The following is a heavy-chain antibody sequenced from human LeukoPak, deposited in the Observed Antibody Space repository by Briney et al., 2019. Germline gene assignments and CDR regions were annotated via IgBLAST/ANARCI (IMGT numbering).Heavy chain of an antibody. CDR2: IKEDGREE. J-gene: IGHJ6*02. CDR3: ARDLGSGMVRGVITLRNYYYGMDV. CDR1: GFTFSAYW. V-gene: IGHV3-7*01. D-gene: IGHD3-10*01. Sequence: GGSIRLSCSASGFTFSAYWMTWVRQAPGKGLQWVANIKEDGREEYYMDPVKGRFTISRDNAKNSLYLQMNSLRAEDTAVYYCARDLGSGMVRGVITLRNYYYGMDVWGQGTTVTVSS.